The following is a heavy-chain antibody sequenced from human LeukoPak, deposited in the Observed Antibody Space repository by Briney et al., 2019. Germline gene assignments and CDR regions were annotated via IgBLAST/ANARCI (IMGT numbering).Heavy chain of an antibody. D-gene: IGHD2-2*01. Sequence: GGSLRLSCAASGFTFSSYWMSWVRQAPGKGLEWVANIKQGGSEKYYVDSVKGRFTISRDNAKNSLYLQMNSLRAEDTAVYYCAAPGVPAATYYFDYWGQGTLVTVSS. J-gene: IGHJ4*02. CDR2: IKQGGSEK. CDR1: GFTFSSYW. V-gene: IGHV3-7*01. CDR3: AAPGVPAATYYFDY.